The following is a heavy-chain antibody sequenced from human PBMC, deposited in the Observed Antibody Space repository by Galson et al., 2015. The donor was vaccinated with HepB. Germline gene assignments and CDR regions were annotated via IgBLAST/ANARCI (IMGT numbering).Heavy chain of an antibody. J-gene: IGHJ6*03. V-gene: IGHV4-59*01. CDR3: ARGVEAVAPEDYYYYYMDV. D-gene: IGHD6-19*01. CDR2: IYYSGST. Sequence: QVQLQESGPGLVKPSETLSLTCTVSGGSISSYYWSWIRQPPGKGLEWIGYIYYSGSTNYNPSLKSRVTISVDTSKNQFSLKLSSVTAADTAVYYCARGVEAVAPEDYYYYYMDVWGKGTTVTVSS. CDR1: GGSISSYY.